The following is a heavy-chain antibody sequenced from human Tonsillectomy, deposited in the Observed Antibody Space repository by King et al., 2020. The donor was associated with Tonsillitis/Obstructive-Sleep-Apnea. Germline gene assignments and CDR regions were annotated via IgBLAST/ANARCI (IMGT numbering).Heavy chain of an antibody. Sequence: TLKESGPTLVKPTQTLTLTCTFSGFSLSTSGVGVGWIRQPPGKALEWLALIYWDDDKRYSPSLKSRLTITKDTPKNQVVLTMTNMDPVDTATYFCARTTRYCTGGVCYYNYWGQGTLVTVSS. CDR1: GFSLSTSGVG. D-gene: IGHD2-8*02. V-gene: IGHV2-5*02. CDR2: IYWDDDK. J-gene: IGHJ4*02. CDR3: ARTTRYCTGGVCYYNY.